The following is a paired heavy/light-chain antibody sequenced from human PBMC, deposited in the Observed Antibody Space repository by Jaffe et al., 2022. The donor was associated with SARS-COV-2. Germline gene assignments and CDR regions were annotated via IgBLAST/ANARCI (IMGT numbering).Heavy chain of an antibody. CDR3: AKARSTGWVHDAFDM. Sequence: EVQLLESGGGLVQPGGSLRLSCAASGFDFSNYAMSWVRQAPGKGLEWISAISGSGHMTYHTDSVQGRFTISRDNSNATLDLQMSSLRAEDTAVYYCAKARSTGWVHDAFDMWGQGAMVTISS. D-gene: IGHD2-8*02. CDR1: GFDFSNYA. CDR2: ISGSGHMT. V-gene: IGHV3-23*01. J-gene: IGHJ3*02.
Light chain of an antibody. CDR2: GVS. Sequence: VMTQSPATLSVSPGERVTLSCRASRNLASNLAWYQQKPGQAPRLLIYGVSTRATGVPARFSGSESGTEFTLTISSLQSEDFAVYYCQQYNKWPQTFGPGTKVDIK. CDR1: RNLASN. CDR3: QQYNKWPQT. J-gene: IGKJ3*01. V-gene: IGKV3-15*01.